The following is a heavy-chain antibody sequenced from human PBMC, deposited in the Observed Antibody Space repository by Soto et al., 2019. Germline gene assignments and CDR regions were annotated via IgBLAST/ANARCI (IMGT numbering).Heavy chain of an antibody. D-gene: IGHD3-10*01. CDR2: ISHIGST. V-gene: IGHV4-59*01. CDR3: AREARGVISGMDV. J-gene: IGHJ6*02. CDR1: GGSISDDY. Sequence: LSLTFTVSGGSISDDYWSWIRHPPVKGLEWIGHISHIGSTNYNPSLKSRVTISVDTSKRQFSLKLSSVTAADTAVYYCAREARGVISGMDVWGQGTTLTVSS.